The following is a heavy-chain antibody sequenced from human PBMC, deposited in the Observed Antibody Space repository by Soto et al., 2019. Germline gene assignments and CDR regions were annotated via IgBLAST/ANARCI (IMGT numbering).Heavy chain of an antibody. V-gene: IGHV1-69*06. Sequence: GXSVKVACEAAGGSFSSYAVIWVRQAPGQGLEWMGGIIPIFGTANYAQKFQGRVTITADKSTSTAYMELSSLRSEDTAVYYCARGLLVDTALYYFDYWGQGTLVTVSS. CDR3: ARGLLVDTALYYFDY. CDR1: GGSFSSYA. D-gene: IGHD5-18*01. CDR2: IIPIFGTA. J-gene: IGHJ4*02.